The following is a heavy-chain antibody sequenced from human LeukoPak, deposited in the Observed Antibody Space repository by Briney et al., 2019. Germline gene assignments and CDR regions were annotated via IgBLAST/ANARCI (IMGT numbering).Heavy chain of an antibody. Sequence: GGSLRLSCAASGFTFSSYAMSWVRQAPGKGLEWVSAISGSGGSTYYADSVKGRFTIFRDNAENSLYLQMNSLRAEDTAVYYCARGRGYSTSSTDMDVWGRGTTVTVSS. CDR3: ARGRGYSTSSTDMDV. D-gene: IGHD6-6*01. CDR2: ISGSGGST. V-gene: IGHV3-23*01. J-gene: IGHJ6*02. CDR1: GFTFSSYA.